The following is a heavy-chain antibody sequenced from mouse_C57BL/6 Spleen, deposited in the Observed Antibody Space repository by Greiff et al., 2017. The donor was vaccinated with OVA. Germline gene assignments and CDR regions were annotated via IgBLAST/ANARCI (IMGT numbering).Heavy chain of an antibody. CDR2: ISSGGSYT. Sequence: EVKLQESGGDLVKPGGSLKLSCAASGFTFSSYGMSWVRQTPDKRLEWVATISSGGSYTYYPDSVKGRFTISRDNAKNTLYLQMSSLKSEDTAMYYCASTYYSNSAWFAYWGQGTLVTVSA. CDR1: GFTFSSYG. D-gene: IGHD2-5*01. J-gene: IGHJ3*01. CDR3: ASTYYSNSAWFAY. V-gene: IGHV5-6*01.